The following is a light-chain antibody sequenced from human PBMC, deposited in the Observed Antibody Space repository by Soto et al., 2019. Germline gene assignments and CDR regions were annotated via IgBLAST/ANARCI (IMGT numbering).Light chain of an antibody. CDR1: QSLLQTNGENY. CDR2: LGS. CDR3: MQCLQSPLT. J-gene: IGKJ4*02. V-gene: IGKV2-28*01. Sequence: DIVRTQSPLSLPVTPGEPASISCRSSQSLLQTNGENYLNWYLQKPGQSPQILIYLGSNRASGVPDRLRGSGSGTDFTLKISRVEAEDVVVYCCMQCLQSPLTSGGGTKVEIK.